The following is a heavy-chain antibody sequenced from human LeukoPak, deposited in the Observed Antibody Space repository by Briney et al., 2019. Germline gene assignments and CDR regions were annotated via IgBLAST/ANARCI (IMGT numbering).Heavy chain of an antibody. CDR2: TYPGDSDS. CDR3: ARSKGVRSGPSYYYYYGMDV. D-gene: IGHD3-10*01. V-gene: IGHV5-51*01. CDR1: AYSLISYW. Sequence: ESLQISCKGSAYSLISYWIGRLGRMAGGNRQYLGATYPGDSDSRYRPAFQGEVTISAHKSISTDYLQWRSLKASDTAMYYCARSKGVRSGPSYYYYYGMDVWGQGTTVTVSS. J-gene: IGHJ6*02.